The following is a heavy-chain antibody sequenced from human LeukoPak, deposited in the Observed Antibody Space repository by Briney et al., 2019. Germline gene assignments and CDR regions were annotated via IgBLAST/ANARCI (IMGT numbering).Heavy chain of an antibody. Sequence: ASVKVSCKASGYTFTSYGISWVRQAPGQGLEWMGWIITYNGNTNYAQKLQGRVTMTTDTSTSTAYMELRSLRSDDTAVYYCARAARYYYGSGSYYFDYWGQGTLVTVSS. CDR1: GYTFTSYG. J-gene: IGHJ4*02. V-gene: IGHV1-18*01. CDR2: IITYNGNT. CDR3: ARAARYYYGSGSYYFDY. D-gene: IGHD3-10*01.